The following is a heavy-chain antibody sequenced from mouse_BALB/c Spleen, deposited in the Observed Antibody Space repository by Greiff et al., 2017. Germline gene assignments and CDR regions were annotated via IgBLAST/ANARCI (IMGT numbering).Heavy chain of an antibody. CDR1: GFTFSSYT. CDR2: ISSGGSYT. Sequence: EVKVEESGGGLVKPGGSLKLSCAASGFTFSSYTMSWVRQTPEKRLEWVATISSGGSYTYYPDSVKGRFTISRDNAKNTLYLQMSSLKSEDTAMYYCTREGTTATDYFDYWGQGTTLTVSS. V-gene: IGHV5-6-4*01. J-gene: IGHJ2*01. D-gene: IGHD1-2*01. CDR3: TREGTTATDYFDY.